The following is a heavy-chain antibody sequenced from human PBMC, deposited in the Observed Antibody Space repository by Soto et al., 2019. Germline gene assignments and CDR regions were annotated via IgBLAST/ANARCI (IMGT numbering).Heavy chain of an antibody. D-gene: IGHD3-10*01. CDR2: ISHTGTT. CDR3: SRLLGSRGDYFDF. Sequence: NLYLTCAVSDDFLSGSPRWNWVRLPPGKGLEWIGEISHTGTTNYNPSLKSRVTMSVDKPKNQFSLNLTSVTAADTDVYYFSRLLGSRGDYFDFWSQGTLVIGSS. J-gene: IGHJ4*02. V-gene: IGHV4-4*02. CDR1: DDFLSGSPR.